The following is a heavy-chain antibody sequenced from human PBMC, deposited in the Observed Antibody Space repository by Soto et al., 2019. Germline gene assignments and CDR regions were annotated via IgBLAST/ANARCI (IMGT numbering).Heavy chain of an antibody. J-gene: IGHJ6*02. Sequence: VASVKVSCKASGYTFTSYGISWVRQAPGQGLEWMGWISAYNGNTNYAQKLQGRVTMTTDTSTSTAYMELRSLRSDDTAVYYCARDNSYYYDSSGYFETSMYYYGMDVWGQGTTVTVSS. D-gene: IGHD3-22*01. CDR2: ISAYNGNT. CDR1: GYTFTSYG. V-gene: IGHV1-18*04. CDR3: ARDNSYYYDSSGYFETSMYYYGMDV.